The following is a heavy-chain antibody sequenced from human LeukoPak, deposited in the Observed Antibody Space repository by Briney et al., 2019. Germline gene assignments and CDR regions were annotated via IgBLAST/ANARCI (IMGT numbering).Heavy chain of an antibody. Sequence: ASVKVSCKASGYSFTSYGISWVRQAPGQGLEWMGWISAYNGKTNYAQKLQGRVTMTTDTSTSTACMELRSLRSEDTAVYYCATRGGGGYSYGIVDVRGKGTTVTVSS. V-gene: IGHV1-18*01. CDR2: ISAYNGKT. CDR3: ATRGGGGYSYGIVDV. CDR1: GYSFTSYG. J-gene: IGHJ6*04. D-gene: IGHD5-18*01.